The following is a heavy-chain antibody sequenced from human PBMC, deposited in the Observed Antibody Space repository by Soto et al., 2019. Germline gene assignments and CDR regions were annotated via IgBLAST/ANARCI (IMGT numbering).Heavy chain of an antibody. V-gene: IGHV4-59*01. D-gene: IGHD5-12*01. CDR2: IYYSGST. Sequence: SETLSLTCTVSGVSISSYYWSWIRQPPGKGLEWIGYIYYSGSTNYNPSLKSRVTISVDTSKNQFSLKLSSVTAADTAVYYCARDSGYDYSGTNWFDPWGQGTLVTDS. J-gene: IGHJ5*02. CDR1: GVSISSYY. CDR3: ARDSGYDYSGTNWFDP.